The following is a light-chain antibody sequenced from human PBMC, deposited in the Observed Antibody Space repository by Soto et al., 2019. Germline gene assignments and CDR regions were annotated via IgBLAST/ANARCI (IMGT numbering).Light chain of an antibody. V-gene: IGKV3-11*01. CDR2: GAS. CDR3: QQSYNTPRT. J-gene: IGKJ1*01. Sequence: VLTQSPVTLSLSPGDRATLSCRASQSVSSLLAWYQQKPGQAPRLLVYGASNRATGIPARFSGSGSGTDFTLTISSLHPEDFATYFCQQSYNTPRTFGQGTKVETK. CDR1: QSVSSL.